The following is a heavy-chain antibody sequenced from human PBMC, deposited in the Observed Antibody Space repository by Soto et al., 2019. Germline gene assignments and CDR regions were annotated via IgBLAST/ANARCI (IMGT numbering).Heavy chain of an antibody. V-gene: IGHV3-23*01. CDR2: VGGSDTDK. CDR1: GFTFSAYA. D-gene: IGHD2-8*01. Sequence: GGSLRLSCAASGFTFSAYAMSWVRQAPGKGLQWVSGVGGSDTDKHYADSVRGRFTVSRDNSKNTLYLHMNSLRADDTAVYYCAKDATAVNGVWDPFDMWGQGTEVTVSS. J-gene: IGHJ3*02. CDR3: AKDATAVNGVWDPFDM.